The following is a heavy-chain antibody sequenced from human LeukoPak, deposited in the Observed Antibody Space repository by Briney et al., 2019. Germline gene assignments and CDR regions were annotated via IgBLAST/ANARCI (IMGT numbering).Heavy chain of an antibody. V-gene: IGHV3-30*02. CDR1: GFTFSSYG. J-gene: IGHJ3*02. Sequence: SGGSLRLSCAASGFTFSSYGMHWVRQAPGKGLEWVAFIRYDGSNKYYADSVKGRFTISRDNSKNTLYLQMNSLRAEDTAVYYCAKDVFMTSDAFDIWGQGTMVTVSS. CDR2: IRYDGSNK. CDR3: AKDVFMTSDAFDI. D-gene: IGHD3-16*01.